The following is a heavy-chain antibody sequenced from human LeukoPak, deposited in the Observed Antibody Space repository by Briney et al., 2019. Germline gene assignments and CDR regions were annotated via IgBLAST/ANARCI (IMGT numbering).Heavy chain of an antibody. Sequence: GGSLRLSCAASGFTFSSAWMGWVRQAPGKGLEWVGRIKSKTDGGTTDYAAPVKVRFTISRDDSKNTLFLQMSSLKTEDTAVYYCTTDRGSTELPLFASWGQGTLVTVSS. CDR2: IKSKTDGGTT. J-gene: IGHJ5*01. V-gene: IGHV3-15*01. CDR1: GFTFSSAW. CDR3: TTDRGSTELPLFAS. D-gene: IGHD1-26*01.